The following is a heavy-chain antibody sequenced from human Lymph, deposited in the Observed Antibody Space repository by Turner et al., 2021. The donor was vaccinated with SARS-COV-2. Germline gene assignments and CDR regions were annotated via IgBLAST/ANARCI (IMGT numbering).Heavy chain of an antibody. Sequence: QVQLQESGPGLVKPSETLSLTCTASGGSISSYYWSWIRQPPGQGLEWIGYIYYSGSTNYNPSLKSRVTISVDTSKNQFSLKLSSVTAADTAVYYCASYYYDSSGYSYGFDYWGQGTLVTVSS. D-gene: IGHD3-22*01. CDR2: IYYSGST. CDR1: GGSISSYY. CDR3: ASYYYDSSGYSYGFDY. J-gene: IGHJ4*02. V-gene: IGHV4-59*08.